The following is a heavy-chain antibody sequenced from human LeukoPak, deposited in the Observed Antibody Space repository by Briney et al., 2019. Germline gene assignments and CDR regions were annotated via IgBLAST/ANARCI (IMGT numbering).Heavy chain of an antibody. Sequence: SETLSLTCTVSGGSIDTYYWSWIRQPAGRGLEWIGRIYTRGGITNYNPSLKSRVTISVDTSKTQFSLKLSSVTAADTAIYYCARGGDSWYNWFDPWGQGILVTVSS. CDR2: IYTRGGIT. CDR3: ARGGDSWYNWFDP. CDR1: GGSIDTYY. V-gene: IGHV4-4*07. J-gene: IGHJ5*02. D-gene: IGHD4-17*01.